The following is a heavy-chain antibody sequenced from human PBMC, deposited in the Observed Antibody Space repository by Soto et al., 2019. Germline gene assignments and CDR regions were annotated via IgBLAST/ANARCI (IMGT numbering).Heavy chain of an antibody. J-gene: IGHJ6*01. V-gene: IGHV4-34*01. Sequence: SETLSLTCAIYGASFSDYSWSWIRQPPGKGLQWIGGINHTGSTNYSPSLKSRVTISQDTSKKQFSLKLSSVTAADTAVYYCARYSNNWFQTEGMDVWGQGTTVTVSS. D-gene: IGHD6-13*01. CDR3: ARYSNNWFQTEGMDV. CDR1: GASFSDYS. CDR2: INHTGST.